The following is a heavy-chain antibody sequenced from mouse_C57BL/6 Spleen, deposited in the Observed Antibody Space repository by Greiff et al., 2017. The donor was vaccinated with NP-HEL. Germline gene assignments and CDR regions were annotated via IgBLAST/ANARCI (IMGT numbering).Heavy chain of an antibody. CDR1: GYTFASYG. CDR2: IYPRSGNT. CDR3: ARSGWDDAMDY. V-gene: IGHV1-81*01. D-gene: IGHD4-1*01. Sequence: QVQLKESGAELARPGASVKLSCKASGYTFASYGISWVKQRTGQGLEWIGEIYPRSGNTYYNEKFKGKATLTADKSSSPAYMELRSLTSEDSAVYFCARSGWDDAMDYWGQGTSVTVSS. J-gene: IGHJ4*01.